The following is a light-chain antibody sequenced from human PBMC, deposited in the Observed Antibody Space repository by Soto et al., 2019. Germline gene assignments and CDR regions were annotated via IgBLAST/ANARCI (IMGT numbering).Light chain of an antibody. Sequence: IVLTQSPGTLSLSPGERATVYCRVSQSVSRASLAWYHQRPGQAPRLLIYATSVRATGIPARFSGSGSGTEYTLTISSLQSEDFAVFYCQQYNNWYSFGQGTKVDIK. CDR3: QQYNNWYS. V-gene: IGKV3-15*01. CDR2: ATS. CDR1: QSVSRA. J-gene: IGKJ2*03.